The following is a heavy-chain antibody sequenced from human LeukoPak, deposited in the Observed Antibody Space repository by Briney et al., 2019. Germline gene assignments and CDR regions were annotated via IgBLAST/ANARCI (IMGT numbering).Heavy chain of an antibody. J-gene: IGHJ4*02. CDR3: TRGVAVTNSRHFDL. V-gene: IGHV1-2*02. Sequence: ASVKVSCKASGYIFTDYYTHWVRQTPGQGLEWMGWINPNSGGTNYGQKFQGRVTMTRDTSISTTYMEVASLTSDDTAIYYCTRGVAVTNSRHFDLWGQGTLVIVSS. CDR1: GYIFTDYY. CDR2: INPNSGGT. D-gene: IGHD2-21*02.